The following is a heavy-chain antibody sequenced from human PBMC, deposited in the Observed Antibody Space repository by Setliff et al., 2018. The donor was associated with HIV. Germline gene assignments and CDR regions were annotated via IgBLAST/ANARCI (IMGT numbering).Heavy chain of an antibody. Sequence: ASVKVSCKASGYTFTTYGISWVRPAPGQGLEWMGWISGYNGITNYAQKFQGRVTITADESTSTAYMELSSLRSEDTAVYYCAATYYYDSSGLHGFDYWGQGTLVTVSS. CDR2: ISGYNGIT. CDR1: GYTFTTYG. V-gene: IGHV1-18*01. J-gene: IGHJ4*02. D-gene: IGHD3-22*01. CDR3: AATYYYDSSGLHGFDY.